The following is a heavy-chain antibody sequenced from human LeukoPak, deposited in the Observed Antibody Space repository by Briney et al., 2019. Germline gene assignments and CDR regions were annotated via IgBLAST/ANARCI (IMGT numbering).Heavy chain of an antibody. V-gene: IGHV4-59*01. CDR3: ASQPWLVRFDY. D-gene: IGHD6-19*01. CDR2: YYSGST. Sequence: PSETLSLTCIVSGGSISSYYWSWIRQPPGKGLEWIGYYYSGSTNYNPSFKSRVTISGDTSKNQFSLKLTSVTAADTAVYYCASQPWLVRFDYWGQGALVTVPS. J-gene: IGHJ4*02. CDR1: GGSISSYY.